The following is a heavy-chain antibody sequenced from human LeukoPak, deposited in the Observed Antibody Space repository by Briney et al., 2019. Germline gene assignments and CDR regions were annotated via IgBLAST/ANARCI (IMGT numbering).Heavy chain of an antibody. CDR3: AELPPYDNAFDI. CDR1: GYSFTNSW. CDR2: IYPGDSDT. J-gene: IGHJ3*02. V-gene: IGHV5-51*01. Sequence: GESLKISCKGSGYSFTNSWIGWVRQMPGKGLEWMGIIYPGDSDTRYSPSFQGHVTISADKSISTAYLQWSSLKASDTDMYYCAELPPYDNAFDIWGQGTMVTVSS. D-gene: IGHD3-22*01.